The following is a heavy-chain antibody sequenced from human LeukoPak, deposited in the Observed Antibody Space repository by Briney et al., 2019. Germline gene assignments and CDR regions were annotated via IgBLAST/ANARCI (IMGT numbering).Heavy chain of an antibody. CDR3: ARDIWRRYDFWSGYLGYYYGMDV. Sequence: PGGSLRLSCAASGFTFSSYEMNWVRQAPGKGLEWVSYISSSGSTIYYADSVKGRFTISRDNAKNSLYLQMNSLRAEDTAVYYCARDIWRRYDFWSGYLGYYYGMDVWGQGTTVTVSS. V-gene: IGHV3-48*03. D-gene: IGHD3-3*01. CDR2: ISSSGSTI. J-gene: IGHJ6*02. CDR1: GFTFSSYE.